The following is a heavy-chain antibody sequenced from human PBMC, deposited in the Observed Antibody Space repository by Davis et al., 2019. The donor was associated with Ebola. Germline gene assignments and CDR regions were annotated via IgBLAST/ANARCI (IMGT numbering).Heavy chain of an antibody. CDR3: AKDGDYSNYYYYYYMDV. Sequence: GESLKISCAASGFTFSSYGMHWVRQAPGKGLEWVAFIRYDGSNKYYADSVKGRFTISRDNSKNTLYLQMNSLRAEDTAVYYCAKDGDYSNYYYYYYMDVWGKGTTVTVSS. CDR2: IRYDGSNK. J-gene: IGHJ6*03. CDR1: GFTFSSYG. D-gene: IGHD4-11*01. V-gene: IGHV3-30*02.